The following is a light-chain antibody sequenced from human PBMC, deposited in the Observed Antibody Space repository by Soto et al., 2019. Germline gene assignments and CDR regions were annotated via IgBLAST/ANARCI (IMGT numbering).Light chain of an antibody. V-gene: IGLV2-14*03. J-gene: IGLJ3*02. CDR3: SSYSISSTRV. CDR2: DVA. CDR1: SSDAGDYNY. Sequence: QSVLTQPASVSWSPVQSIATPCTGTSSDAGDYNYVSWYQQHPGKAPKLIIYDVAKRPSGVSDRFSGSKSGSTASLTISGLQAEDEAYYYCSSYSISSTRVFGGGTQLTVL.